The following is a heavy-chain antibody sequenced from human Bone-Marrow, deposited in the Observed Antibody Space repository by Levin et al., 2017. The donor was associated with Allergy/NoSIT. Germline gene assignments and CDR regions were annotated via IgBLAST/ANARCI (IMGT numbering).Heavy chain of an antibody. V-gene: IGHV1-69*04. CDR1: GGTLSSYA. D-gene: IGHD3-10*01. Sequence: GASVKVSCKASGGTLSSYAISWVRQAPGQGLVWMGRIIPLLEKTNYAQRFQGRVTITADKSTSTAYMDLSSLTFDDAAVYYCARDRGGFDPHFDFWGQGTLVSVSS. CDR3: ARDRGGFDPHFDF. J-gene: IGHJ4*02. CDR2: IIPLLEKT.